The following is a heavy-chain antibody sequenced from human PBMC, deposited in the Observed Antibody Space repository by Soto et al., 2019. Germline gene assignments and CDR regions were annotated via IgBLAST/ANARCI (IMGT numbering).Heavy chain of an antibody. D-gene: IGHD2-21*02. Sequence: QVQLQESGPGLLKASQTLSLTCTVSGGSIDSGRYYWTWLRQSPGKRLEWLAYISQNGRNYYNPSLKSRAVISMDTSKTQFSLNLASITAADTAMYYCAREGEYCNGNCYSGHFDSWGQGTLVTVSS. CDR1: GGSIDSGRYY. J-gene: IGHJ4*02. CDR2: ISQNGRN. CDR3: AREGEYCNGNCYSGHFDS. V-gene: IGHV4-31*03.